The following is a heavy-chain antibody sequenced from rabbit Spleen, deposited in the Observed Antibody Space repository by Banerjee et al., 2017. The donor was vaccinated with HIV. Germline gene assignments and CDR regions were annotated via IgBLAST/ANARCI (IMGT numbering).Heavy chain of an antibody. CDR3: ARGVMGDGNYIHDINF. J-gene: IGHJ4*01. CDR2: ISTGTTGNM. CDR1: GFSFTDKDV. D-gene: IGHD1-1*01. Sequence: QEQLVESGGDLVQPEGSLKLTCKASGFSFTDKDVMCWVRQAPGKGLEWIGSISTGTTGNMYYASWAKGRLTISKPASTTVTLQRPRLTAAYTATYFWARGVMGDGNYIHDINFCGSGTLVT. V-gene: IGHV1S45*01.